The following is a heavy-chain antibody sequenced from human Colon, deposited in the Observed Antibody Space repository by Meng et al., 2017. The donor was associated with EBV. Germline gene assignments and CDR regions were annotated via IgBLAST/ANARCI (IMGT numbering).Heavy chain of an antibody. Sequence: QWQCQGSGQGLGTPSETLSLTCAVSGGSISSSNWWGWVRQSPEKGLEWIGEIFHSGLTNYNPSLQSRVTISVDKSKNQFSLEVTSVTAADTAIYYCMRDLLVLEKNEVWGRGTLVTVSS. CDR2: IFHSGLT. J-gene: IGHJ2*01. CDR1: GGSISSSNW. D-gene: IGHD1-1*01. CDR3: MRDLLVLEKNEV. V-gene: IGHV4-4*02.